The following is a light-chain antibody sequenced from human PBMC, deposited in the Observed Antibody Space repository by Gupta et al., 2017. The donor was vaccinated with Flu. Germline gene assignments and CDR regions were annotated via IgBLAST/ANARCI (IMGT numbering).Light chain of an antibody. CDR3: QQRDSTPRT. CDR2: AAS. Sequence: DIQMTQSPSSLSASVGDRVTITCRASQSISSYLNWYQQKPGKAPKLLIYAASSGQSGVPSRFSGSGYGTDFTLTISSRQPEDFATYYCQQRDSTPRTFGQGTKVEIK. J-gene: IGKJ1*01. V-gene: IGKV1-39*01. CDR1: QSISSY.